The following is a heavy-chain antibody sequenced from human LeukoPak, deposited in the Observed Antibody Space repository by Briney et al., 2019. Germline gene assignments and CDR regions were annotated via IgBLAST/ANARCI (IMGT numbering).Heavy chain of an antibody. CDR3: ARAGPGIFYYYMDV. CDR2: ISYDGSNK. Sequence: GRSLRLSCAASGFTFSSYGMHWVRQAPGRGLEWVAVISYDGSNKYYADSVKGRFTISRDNAKNSLYLQMNSLRAEDTAVYYCARAGPGIFYYYMDVWGKGTTVTVSS. J-gene: IGHJ6*03. CDR1: GFTFSSYG. D-gene: IGHD3-10*01. V-gene: IGHV3-30*03.